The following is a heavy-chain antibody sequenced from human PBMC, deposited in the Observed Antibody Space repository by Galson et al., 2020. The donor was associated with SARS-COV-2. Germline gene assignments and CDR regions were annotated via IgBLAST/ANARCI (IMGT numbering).Heavy chain of an antibody. V-gene: IGHV4-34*01. J-gene: IGHJ4*02. Sequence: SETLSLTCAVDGGSFSGYYWSWIRQPPGKGLEWIGEINPSGSTNYNPSLKSRVTISVDTSKNQFSLKLSSVTAADTAVYYCAREPTYGYSSGWYKVEDYWGQGTLVTVSS. D-gene: IGHD6-19*01. CDR3: AREPTYGYSSGWYKVEDY. CDR2: INPSGST. CDR1: GGSFSGYY.